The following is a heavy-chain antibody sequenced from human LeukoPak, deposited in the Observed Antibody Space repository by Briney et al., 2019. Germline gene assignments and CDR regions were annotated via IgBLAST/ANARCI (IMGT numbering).Heavy chain of an antibody. V-gene: IGHV4-34*01. CDR2: INHSGST. CDR3: ARLSSGSYFDY. D-gene: IGHD1-26*01. Sequence: SETLSLTCAVYGGSFSGYYWSWIRQPPGKGLEWIGEINHSGSTNYNPSLKSRVTISVDTSKNQFSLKLSSVTAADTAVYYCARLSSGSYFDYWGQGTLVTGSS. J-gene: IGHJ4*02. CDR1: GGSFSGYY.